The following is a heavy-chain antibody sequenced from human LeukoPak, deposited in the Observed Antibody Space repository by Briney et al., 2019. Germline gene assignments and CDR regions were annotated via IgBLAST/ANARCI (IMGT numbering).Heavy chain of an antibody. D-gene: IGHD4-17*01. V-gene: IGHV4-34*01. CDR2: INHSGGT. J-gene: IGHJ4*02. Sequence: SETLSLTCAVYGGSFSGYYWSWIRQPPGKGLEWIGEINHSGGTNYNPSLKSRVTISVDTSKNQFSLKLSSVTAADTAVYYCARGLRFLMTTVKVPFDYWGQGTLVTVSS. CDR1: GGSFSGYY. CDR3: ARGLRFLMTTVKVPFDY.